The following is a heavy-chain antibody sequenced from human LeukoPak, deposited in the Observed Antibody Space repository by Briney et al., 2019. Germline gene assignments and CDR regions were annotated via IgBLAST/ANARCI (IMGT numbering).Heavy chain of an antibody. CDR2: ISGSGGST. J-gene: IGHJ4*02. CDR1: GFTFSSYA. D-gene: IGHD4-11*01. CDR3: AKDSTTLTLTFDY. V-gene: IGHV3-23*01. Sequence: GGSLRLSCAASGFTFSSYAMSWVRQAPGKGLEWVSSISGSGGSTYYADSVRGRFTVSRDNSKNTLYLQMNSLKSEDTAVYYCAKDSTTLTLTFDYWGQGTLVTVSS.